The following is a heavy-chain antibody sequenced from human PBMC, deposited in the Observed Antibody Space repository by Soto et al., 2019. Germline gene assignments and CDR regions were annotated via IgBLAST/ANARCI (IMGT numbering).Heavy chain of an antibody. CDR2: ISSSSSYI. CDR1: GFTFSSYS. V-gene: IGHV3-21*01. D-gene: IGHD3-22*01. Sequence: VGSLRLSCAASGFTFSSYSMNWVRQAPGKGLEWVSSISSSSSYIYYADSVKGRFTISRDNAKNSLYLQMNSLRAEDTAVYYCARDGVGGTYYDSSGYYPGAFDYWGQGTLVTVSS. CDR3: ARDGVGGTYYDSSGYYPGAFDY. J-gene: IGHJ4*02.